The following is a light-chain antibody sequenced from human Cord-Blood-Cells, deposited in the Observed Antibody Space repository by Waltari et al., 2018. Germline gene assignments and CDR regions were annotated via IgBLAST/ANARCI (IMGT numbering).Light chain of an antibody. V-gene: IGKV1-5*03. Sequence: DIQMTQSPSTLSASVGDRVTITCRASQSISSWLAWYQQKPGKAPKLRIYKASSLESGVPSRFSGSGSGTEFTLTISSLQPDDFATYYCQQYNSYSEYTFGQGTKLEIK. CDR2: KAS. CDR3: QQYNSYSEYT. J-gene: IGKJ2*01. CDR1: QSISSW.